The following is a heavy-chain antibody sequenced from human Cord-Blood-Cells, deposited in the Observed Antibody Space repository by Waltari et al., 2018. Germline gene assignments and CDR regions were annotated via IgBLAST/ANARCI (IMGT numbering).Heavy chain of an antibody. V-gene: IGHV1-3*01. Sequence: QVQLVQSGAEVKKPGAYVKVSSQAAGYTLTSYAMHWVRWAPAQRLEWMGWINAGNGNTKYSQKCQGRVTITRDTSASTAYMELSSLRSEDTAVYYCARSIAYSGYDDAYYYYGMDVWGQGTTVTVSS. CDR3: ARSIAYSGYDDAYYYYGMDV. CDR2: INAGNGNT. CDR1: GYTLTSYA. J-gene: IGHJ6*02. D-gene: IGHD5-12*01.